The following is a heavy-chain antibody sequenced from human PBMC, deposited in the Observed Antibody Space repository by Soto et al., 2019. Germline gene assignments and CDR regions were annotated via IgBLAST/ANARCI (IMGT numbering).Heavy chain of an antibody. CDR2: INPNGGGT. V-gene: IGHV1-2*02. D-gene: IGHD2-2*02. CDR1: GYTLNDYY. J-gene: IGHJ6*02. CDR3: ARDFVVVPAAIRAYYYYGMDV. Sequence: GASVKVSCTASGYTLNDYYIYWVRQAPGQGLEWVAWINPNGGGTTYAQKLQGRVTMTTDTSTSTAYMELRSLRSDDTAVYYCARDFVVVPAAIRAYYYYGMDVWGQGTTVTVSS.